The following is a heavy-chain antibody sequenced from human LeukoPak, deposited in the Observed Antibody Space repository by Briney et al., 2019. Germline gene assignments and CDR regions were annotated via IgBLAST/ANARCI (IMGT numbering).Heavy chain of an antibody. CDR2: INHSGST. J-gene: IGHJ4*02. Sequence: KSSETLSLTCAVYGGSFSGYYWSWIRQPPGKGLEWIGEINHSGSTNYNPSLKSRVTISVDTSKNQFSLKPSSVTAADTAVYYCARVRYGGYQGDWGQGTLVTVSS. CDR1: GGSFSGYY. CDR3: ARVRYGGYQGD. V-gene: IGHV4-34*01. D-gene: IGHD5-12*01.